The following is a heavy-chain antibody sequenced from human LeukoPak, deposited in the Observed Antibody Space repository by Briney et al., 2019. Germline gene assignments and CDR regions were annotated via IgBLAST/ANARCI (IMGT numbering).Heavy chain of an antibody. CDR1: GFTFSSYS. Sequence: GSLRLSCAASGFTFSSYSMNWVRQAPGKGLEWVSSISSSSSYIYYADSVKGRFTISRDNAKNTLYLQMNSLRAEDTAVYYCAQERRDGYKDDAFDIWGQGTMVTVSS. V-gene: IGHV3-21*01. CDR2: ISSSSSYI. CDR3: AQERRDGYKDDAFDI. D-gene: IGHD5-24*01. J-gene: IGHJ3*02.